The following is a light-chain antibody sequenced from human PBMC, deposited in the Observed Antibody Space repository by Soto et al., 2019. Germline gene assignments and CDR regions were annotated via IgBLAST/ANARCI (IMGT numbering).Light chain of an antibody. CDR3: HQYGSSPRT. Sequence: PGERATLSCRASQSVSSTSLAWYQQKPGQAPSLLIYGASSRATGIPERFSGSGSGTDFTLTISRLEPEDFAVYYCHQYGSSPRTFGQGTK. J-gene: IGKJ1*01. V-gene: IGKV3-20*01. CDR2: GAS. CDR1: QSVSSTS.